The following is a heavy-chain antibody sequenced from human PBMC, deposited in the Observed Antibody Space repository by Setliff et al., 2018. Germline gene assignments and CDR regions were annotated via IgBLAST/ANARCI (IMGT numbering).Heavy chain of an antibody. D-gene: IGHD6-13*01. CDR1: GLIVSDIH. Sequence: GESLKISCAVSGLIVSDIHMTWVRQTPGKGLEWLSVIYNSDSRYYADSVRGRFTISRDISQNTLYLQMYSLRVEDTAIYYCARLGFGQLFDYWGQGTQVTVSS. CDR2: IYNSDSR. J-gene: IGHJ4*02. CDR3: ARLGFGQLFDY. V-gene: IGHV3-53*01.